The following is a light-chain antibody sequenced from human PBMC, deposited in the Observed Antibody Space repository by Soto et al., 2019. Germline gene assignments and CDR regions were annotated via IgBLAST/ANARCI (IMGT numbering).Light chain of an antibody. J-gene: IGLJ3*02. CDR2: GTN. CDR1: RSNIGGYNY. Sequence: QSVLTQPPSASGTPGQRVTISCSGGRSNIGGYNYVYWFQQYPGTAPKVLVFGTNRRPSGVPDRFSGSKSGTSASLDISGLQSEDEANYYCAAWDDTLNGGVFGGGTKLTVL. V-gene: IGLV1-44*01. CDR3: AAWDDTLNGGV.